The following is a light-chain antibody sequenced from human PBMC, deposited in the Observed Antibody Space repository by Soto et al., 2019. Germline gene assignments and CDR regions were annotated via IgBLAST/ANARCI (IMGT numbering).Light chain of an antibody. J-gene: IGKJ2*01. CDR1: QSISSN. CDR3: QQYNNWPPYT. V-gene: IGKV3-15*01. CDR2: GAS. Sequence: EIVMTQSPATLSVSPGERATLSCRASQSISSNLAWYQQKPGQAPRLLIYGASIRATGIPARFSGSGSGTDFTLTISSLQSEDFALYYCQQYNNWPPYTFGQGTKLEIK.